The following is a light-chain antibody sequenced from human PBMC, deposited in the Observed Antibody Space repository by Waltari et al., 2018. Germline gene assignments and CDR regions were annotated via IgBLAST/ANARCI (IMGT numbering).Light chain of an antibody. J-gene: IGKJ4*01. V-gene: IGKV1-17*01. CDR3: LQHNSYPLT. CDR2: SAT. Sequence: DIQMTQSPSSLSASVGDTVTITCRASQGINSYLNWFQQKPGKAPRLLIYSATTLQSGVPSRFSGSGSGTEFTLTISSLQPEDFAVYSCLQHNSYPLTFGGGTKVEIK. CDR1: QGINSY.